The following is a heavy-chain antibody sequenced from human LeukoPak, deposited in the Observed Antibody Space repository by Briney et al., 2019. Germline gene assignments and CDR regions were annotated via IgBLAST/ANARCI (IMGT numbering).Heavy chain of an antibody. J-gene: IGHJ1*01. CDR2: IWYDGSNK. V-gene: IGHV3-33*01. CDR3: AREDSSSYGAEYFQH. D-gene: IGHD6-6*01. Sequence: PGGSLRLSCAASGFTFSSYGMHWVRQAPGKGLEWAAVIWYDGSNKYYADSVKGRFTISRDNSKNTLYLQMNSLRAEDTAVYYCAREDSSSYGAEYFQHWGQGTLVTVSS. CDR1: GFTFSSYG.